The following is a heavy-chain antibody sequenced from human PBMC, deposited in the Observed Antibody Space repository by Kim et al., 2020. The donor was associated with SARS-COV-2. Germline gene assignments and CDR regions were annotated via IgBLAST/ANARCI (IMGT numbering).Heavy chain of an antibody. D-gene: IGHD5-12*01. J-gene: IGHJ3*02. V-gene: IGHV3-23*01. Sequence: DSVKGRFTISRDNSKNTLYLQMNSLRAEDTAVYYCARDRGWLRKTDAFDIWGQGTMVTVSS. CDR3: ARDRGWLRKTDAFDI.